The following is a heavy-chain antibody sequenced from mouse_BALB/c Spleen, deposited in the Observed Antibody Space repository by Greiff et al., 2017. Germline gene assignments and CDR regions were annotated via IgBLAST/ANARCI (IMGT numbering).Heavy chain of an antibody. D-gene: IGHD1-1*02. J-gene: IGHJ3*01. V-gene: IGHV1S132*01. CDR3: ASDYGPSGFAY. CDR1: GYTFTSYW. Sequence: QVQLKESGAELVKPGASVKLSCKTSGYTFTSYWIQWVKQRPGQGLGWIGEIFPGTGTTYYNEKFKGKATLTIDTSSSTAYMQLSSLTSEDSAVYFCASDYGPSGFAYWGQGTLVTVSA. CDR2: IFPGTGTT.